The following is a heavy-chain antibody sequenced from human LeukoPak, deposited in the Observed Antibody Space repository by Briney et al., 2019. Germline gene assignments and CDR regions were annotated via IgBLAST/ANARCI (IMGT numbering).Heavy chain of an antibody. CDR3: ARGDFDY. Sequence: GGSLRLSCAVSGVTVNTNYMSWVRQAPGKGLEWVSNVFSDGRTFYADSVKGRFTISIDSSKHSIFLQMNSLTAEDTAVYYCARGDFDYWGQGTLVTVSS. V-gene: IGHV3-53*01. J-gene: IGHJ4*02. CDR1: GVTVNTNY. CDR2: VFSDGRT.